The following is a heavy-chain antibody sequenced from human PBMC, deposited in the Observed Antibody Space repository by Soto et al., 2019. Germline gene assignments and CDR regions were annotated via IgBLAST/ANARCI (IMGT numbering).Heavy chain of an antibody. CDR2: ISATGIST. J-gene: IGHJ4*01. D-gene: IGHD1-1*01. Sequence: GYLRLSCAASGFTFATYAMSWVRQAPGKGLEWVSAISATGISTHYADSVKGRVTISRDNSANTLSLEMSSLTAEDTAVYYCARDKYTSSWTGFDCWGHGTLV. CDR3: ARDKYTSSWTGFDC. CDR1: GFTFATYA. V-gene: IGHV3-23*01.